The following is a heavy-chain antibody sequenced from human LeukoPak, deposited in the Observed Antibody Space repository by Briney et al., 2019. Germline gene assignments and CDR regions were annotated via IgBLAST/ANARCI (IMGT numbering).Heavy chain of an antibody. J-gene: IGHJ6*03. V-gene: IGHV3-23*01. CDR3: AKIPSVNYYMDV. D-gene: IGHD5/OR15-5a*01. Sequence: GGSLRLSCAASGFTFSSYAMSWVRQAPGKGMQWVSSISGSGTSVKYADSVKGRFSISRDNSKNTLYLQMTNLRAEDTAVYYCAKIPSVNYYMDVWGKGTTVTVSS. CDR2: ISGSGTSV. CDR1: GFTFSSYA.